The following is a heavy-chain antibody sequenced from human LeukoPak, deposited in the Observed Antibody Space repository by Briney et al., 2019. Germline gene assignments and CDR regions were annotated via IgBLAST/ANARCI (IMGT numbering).Heavy chain of an antibody. CDR3: ARGFFVRENPGSWFDP. Sequence: PSQTLSLTCAVSGGSISSGSYSWNWIRQPPGKGLEWIGYIYHTGNTFYNPSLKSQVTISVDRSKNQFSLRLTSVTAADTAVYYCARGFFVRENPGSWFDPWGQGTLVTVSP. V-gene: IGHV4-30-2*01. CDR1: GGSISSGSYS. J-gene: IGHJ5*02. D-gene: IGHD3-10*02. CDR2: IYHTGNT.